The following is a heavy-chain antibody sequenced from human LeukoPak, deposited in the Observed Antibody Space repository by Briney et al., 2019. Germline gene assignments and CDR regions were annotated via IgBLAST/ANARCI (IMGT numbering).Heavy chain of an antibody. CDR3: ARGVGSGCTDYCYYSYMDV. CDR1: LGTFISLS. CDR2: IIPIFGTA. J-gene: IGHJ6*03. Sequence: SVQVSCMDPLGTFISLSVRWVRQAPGQGLEWMGGIIPIFGTANYAQKFQGRVTITADESTSTAYMELNSLRSEDTAVYYCARGVGSGCTDYCYYSYMDVWGKGTTVTVSS. V-gene: IGHV1-69*13. D-gene: IGHD6-19*01.